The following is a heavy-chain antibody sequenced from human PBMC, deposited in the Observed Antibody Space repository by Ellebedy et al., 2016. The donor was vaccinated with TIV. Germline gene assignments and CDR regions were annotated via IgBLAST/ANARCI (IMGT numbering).Heavy chain of an antibody. CDR1: GGTFSSYD. Sequence: AASVKVSCKASGGTFSSYDISWVRQAPGQGLEWMGWISAYNGNTNYAQKLQGRVTMTTDTSTSTAYMELRSLRSDDTAVYYCARDRYVFLEWLFPDYWGQGTLVTVSS. CDR2: ISAYNGNT. CDR3: ARDRYVFLEWLFPDY. J-gene: IGHJ4*02. D-gene: IGHD3-3*01. V-gene: IGHV1-18*01.